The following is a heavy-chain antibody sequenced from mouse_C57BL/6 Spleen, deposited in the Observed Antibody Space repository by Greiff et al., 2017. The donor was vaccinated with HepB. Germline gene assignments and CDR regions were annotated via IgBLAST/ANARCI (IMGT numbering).Heavy chain of an antibody. CDR1: GFNIKDYY. D-gene: IGHD1-1*01. CDR2: IDPEDGDT. V-gene: IGHV14-1*01. J-gene: IGHJ2*01. CDR3: TSVGVVARGDY. Sequence: VQLQQSGAELVRPGASVKLSCTASGFNIKDYYMHWVKQRPEQGLEWIGSIDPEDGDTEYAPKFQGKATMTADTSSNTAYLQLSSLTSEDTAVYYCTSVGVVARGDYWGHGTTLTVSS.